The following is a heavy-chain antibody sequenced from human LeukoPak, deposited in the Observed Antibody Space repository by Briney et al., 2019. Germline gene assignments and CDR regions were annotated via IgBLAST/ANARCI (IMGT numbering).Heavy chain of an antibody. CDR1: GGSISSSNYY. CDR2: IYYSGST. V-gene: IGHV4-39*07. CDR3: ARTGYSSGST. J-gene: IGHJ5*02. Sequence: SETLSLTCTVSGGSISSSNYYWGWIRQPPGKGLEWIGSIYYSGSTYYNPSLKSRVTISVDTSKNQFSLKLSSVTAADTAVYYCARTGYSSGSTWGQGTLVTVSS. D-gene: IGHD5-18*01.